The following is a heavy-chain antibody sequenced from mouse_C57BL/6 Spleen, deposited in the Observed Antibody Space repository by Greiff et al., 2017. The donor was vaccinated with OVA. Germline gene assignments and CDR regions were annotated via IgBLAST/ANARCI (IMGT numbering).Heavy chain of an antibody. J-gene: IGHJ1*03. CDR1: GYAFSSSW. D-gene: IGHD1-1*02. V-gene: IGHV1-82*01. Sequence: QVQLQQSGPELVKPGASVKISCKASGYAFSSSWMNWVKQRPGKGLEWIGRIYPGDGDTNYNGKFKGKATVTADKSSSTAYMQLSSLTSEDSAVYFCAPEDYYFDVWGTGTTVTVSS. CDR3: APEDYYFDV. CDR2: IYPGDGDT.